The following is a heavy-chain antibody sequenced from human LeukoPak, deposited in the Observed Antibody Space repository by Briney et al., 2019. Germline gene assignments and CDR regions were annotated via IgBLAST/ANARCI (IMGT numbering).Heavy chain of an antibody. Sequence: GGSLRLSCAVSGFKFSDFGMHWVRQAPGKGLEWVAYIRYDGSNRHYADSVKGRFTISRDNSKNTLYLQMNSLRVEDTAVYYCAKGGRITMLRGVQRDHYFDYWGQGTLVTVSS. D-gene: IGHD3-10*01. CDR3: AKGGRITMLRGVQRDHYFDY. CDR1: GFKFSDFG. V-gene: IGHV3-30*02. J-gene: IGHJ4*02. CDR2: IRYDGSNR.